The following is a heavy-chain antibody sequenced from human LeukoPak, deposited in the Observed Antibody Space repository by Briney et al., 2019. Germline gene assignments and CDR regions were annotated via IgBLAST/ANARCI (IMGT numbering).Heavy chain of an antibody. CDR3: AVQFGVLSWFDP. V-gene: IGHV4-39*01. J-gene: IGHJ5*02. Sequence: SETLSLTCTVSGGSISGSSYYWGWIRQPPGKGLEWIGSIYYSGSTYYNPSLKSRVTISVDTSKNQFSLKLSSVTAADTAVYYCAVQFGVLSWFDPWGQGTLVTVSS. CDR1: GGSISGSSYY. CDR2: IYYSGST. D-gene: IGHD2/OR15-2a*01.